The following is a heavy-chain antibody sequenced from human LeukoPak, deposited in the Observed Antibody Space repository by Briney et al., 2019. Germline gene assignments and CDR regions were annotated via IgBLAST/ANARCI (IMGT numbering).Heavy chain of an antibody. V-gene: IGHV1-2*02. J-gene: IGHJ6*03. CDR2: INPNSGGT. Sequence: GESLKISCKGSGYSFTSYWIGWVRQAPGQGLEWMGWINPNSGGTNYAQKFQGRVTMTRDTSISTAYMELSRLRSDDTAVYYCARDGGYSGYDIPIYYYYYMDVWGKGTTVTISS. CDR3: ARDGGYSGYDIPIYYYYYMDV. D-gene: IGHD5-12*01. CDR1: GYSFTSYW.